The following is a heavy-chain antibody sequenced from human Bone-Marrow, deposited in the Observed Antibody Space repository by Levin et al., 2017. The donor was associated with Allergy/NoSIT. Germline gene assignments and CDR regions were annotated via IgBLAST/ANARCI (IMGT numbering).Heavy chain of an antibody. CDR1: GGSISSGDYY. V-gene: IGHV4-30-4*01. J-gene: IGHJ4*02. Sequence: LRLSCTVSGGSISSGDYYWSWIRQPPGKGLEWIGYIYYSGSTYYNPSLKSRVTISVDTSKNQFSLKLSSVTAADTAVYYCARFQEQQLAAFDYWGQGTLVTVSS. CDR2: IYYSGST. CDR3: ARFQEQQLAAFDY. D-gene: IGHD6-13*01.